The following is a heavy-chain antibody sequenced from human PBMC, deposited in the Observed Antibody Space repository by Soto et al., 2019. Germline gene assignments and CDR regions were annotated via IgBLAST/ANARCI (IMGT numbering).Heavy chain of an antibody. J-gene: IGHJ6*02. CDR1: GFTFSSYA. D-gene: IGHD3-10*01. Sequence: GGSLRLSCAASGFTFSSYAMHWVRQAPGKGLEWVAVISYDGSNKYYADSVKGRFTISRDNSKNTLYLQMNSLRAEDTAVYYCARGSYITMVRGVIITYYYYGMDVWGQGTTVTVSS. CDR2: ISYDGSNK. CDR3: ARGSYITMVRGVIITYYYYGMDV. V-gene: IGHV3-30-3*01.